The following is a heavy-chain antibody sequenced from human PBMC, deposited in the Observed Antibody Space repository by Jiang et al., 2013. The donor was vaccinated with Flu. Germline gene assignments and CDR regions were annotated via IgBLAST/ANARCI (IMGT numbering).Heavy chain of an antibody. J-gene: IGHJ5*02. V-gene: IGHV2-5*02. Sequence: KPTQTLTLTCTFSGFSLSTSGVGVGWIRQPPGKALEWLALIYWDDDKRYSPSLKSRLTITKDTSKNQVVLTMTNMDPVDTATYYCAHRQGRYYDILTGYYTWWFDPRGQGTLVTVSS. CDR1: GFSLSTSGVG. CDR3: AHRQGRYYDILTGYYTWWFDP. D-gene: IGHD3-9*01. CDR2: IYWDDDK.